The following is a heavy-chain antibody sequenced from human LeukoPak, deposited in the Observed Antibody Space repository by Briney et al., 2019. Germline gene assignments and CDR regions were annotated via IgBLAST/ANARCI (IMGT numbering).Heavy chain of an antibody. D-gene: IGHD5-18*01. CDR3: ARGYSYGYAPY. J-gene: IGHJ4*02. V-gene: IGHV1-8*03. Sequence: WMGWMNPNSGNTGYAQKFQGRVTITRNTSISTAYMELSSLRSEDTAVYYCARGYSYGYAPYWGQGTLVTVSS. CDR2: MNPNSGNT.